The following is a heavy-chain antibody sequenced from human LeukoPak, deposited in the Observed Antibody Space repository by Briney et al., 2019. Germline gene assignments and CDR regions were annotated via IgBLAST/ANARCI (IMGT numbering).Heavy chain of an antibody. CDR1: GYSFTSYL. D-gene: IGHD3-16*01. J-gene: IGHJ3*02. V-gene: IGHV5-51*01. CDR2: VYAGDSDS. CDR3: ARRRDRGDQGAFDI. Sequence: GESLQISCTGSGYSFTSYLIGRARQMSAKRLGRIGIVYAGDSDSSDSPSFQGQVTISADKSISTAYLQWSSLKASDTAMYYCARRRDRGDQGAFDIWGQGTMVTVSS.